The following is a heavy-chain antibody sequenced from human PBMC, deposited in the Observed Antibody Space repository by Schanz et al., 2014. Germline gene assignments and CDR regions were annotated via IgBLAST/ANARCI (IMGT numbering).Heavy chain of an antibody. Sequence: DVQLLESGGGLVQPGGSLRLSCAASGFTFNSYALTWVRQAPGKGLEWVSSISHSGGSKYYADSVKGRFTISRDNSENTLYLQMNGLSADDTAVFYCAKGMGYGSGGTCYDCYYYGLDVWGQGTTVTVSS. J-gene: IGHJ6*02. CDR1: GFTFNSYA. D-gene: IGHD2-15*01. CDR3: AKGMGYGSGGTCYDCYYYGLDV. V-gene: IGHV3-23*01. CDR2: ISHSGGSK.